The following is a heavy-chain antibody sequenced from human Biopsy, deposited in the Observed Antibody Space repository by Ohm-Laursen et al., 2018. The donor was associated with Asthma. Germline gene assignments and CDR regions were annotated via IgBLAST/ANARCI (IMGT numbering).Heavy chain of an antibody. CDR2: ISVYNGNT. V-gene: IGHV1-18*01. CDR3: ARAVDYSHYYGIDV. D-gene: IGHD3-10*01. J-gene: IGHJ6*02. Sequence: ASVKVSCKTSGYTFNSAGITWVRQAPGQGLEWMGWISVYNGNTRVAQKLQDRVTMITDTSTSIAYMELRSLRSDDTAVYFCARAVDYSHYYGIDVWGQGTTVTVS. CDR1: GYTFNSAG.